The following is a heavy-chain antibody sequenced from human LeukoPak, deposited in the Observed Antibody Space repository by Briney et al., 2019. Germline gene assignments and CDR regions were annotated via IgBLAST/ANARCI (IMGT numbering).Heavy chain of an antibody. CDR1: GYTFTSYA. Sequence: ASVKVSCKASGYTFTSYAMHWVRQAPGQRLEWMGWINAGNGNTKYSQKFQGRVTITRDTSASTAYMELSSLGSEDTAVYYCARDQVNWRYSSSCMNYWGQGTLVTVSS. V-gene: IGHV1-3*01. CDR3: ARDQVNWRYSSSCMNY. J-gene: IGHJ4*02. D-gene: IGHD6-13*01. CDR2: INAGNGNT.